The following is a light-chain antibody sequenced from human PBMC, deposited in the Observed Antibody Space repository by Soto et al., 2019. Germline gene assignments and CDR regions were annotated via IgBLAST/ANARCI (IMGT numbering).Light chain of an antibody. CDR1: QSVSSN. CDR2: GAS. Sequence: EIVMTQSPATLSVSPGERATLSCRARQSVSSNLAWYQQKPGQAPRLLIYGASTRATGIPARFSGSGSGTEYTITISGLQSEDFAVYYCQQYNNGPPHTFGQGTKLEIK. J-gene: IGKJ2*01. CDR3: QQYNNGPPHT. V-gene: IGKV3-15*01.